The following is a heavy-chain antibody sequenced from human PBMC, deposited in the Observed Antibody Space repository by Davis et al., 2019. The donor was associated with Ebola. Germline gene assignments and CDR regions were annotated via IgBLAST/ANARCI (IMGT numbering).Heavy chain of an antibody. Sequence: AASVKVSCKASGGTFSSYAISWVRQAPGQGLEWMGRIIPILGIANYAQKFQGSVTITADKSTSTAYMEVGSLRSDDTAVYYCARAQFPTTSDHWGQGTLVTVSS. D-gene: IGHD1-1*01. CDR2: IIPILGIA. CDR3: ARAQFPTTSDH. V-gene: IGHV1-69*04. CDR1: GGTFSSYA. J-gene: IGHJ4*02.